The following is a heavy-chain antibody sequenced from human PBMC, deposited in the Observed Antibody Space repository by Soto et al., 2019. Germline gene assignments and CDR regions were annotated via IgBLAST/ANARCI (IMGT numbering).Heavy chain of an antibody. CDR1: GFTFGSYG. CDR2: ISYDGTNK. J-gene: IGHJ4*02. Sequence: QVQLVESGGGVVQPGRSLRLSCVASGFTFGSYGMQWVRQAPGKGLEWVAVISYDGTNKYYTDSVKGRFTISRDNPKNTVFLQMNSLRAEDTAVYYCAQVPRYTVTPPDDYWGQGTLVTVSS. V-gene: IGHV3-30*18. CDR3: AQVPRYTVTPPDDY. D-gene: IGHD4-17*01.